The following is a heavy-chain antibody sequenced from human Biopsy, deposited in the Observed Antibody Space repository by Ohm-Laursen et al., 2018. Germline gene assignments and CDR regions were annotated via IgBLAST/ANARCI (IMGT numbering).Heavy chain of an antibody. D-gene: IGHD2/OR15-2a*01. CDR1: GYTFTTYG. J-gene: IGHJ4*02. Sequence: ASVKVSCKASGYTFTTYGISWVRQAPGQGLEWMGWISPYNDKTSYPPKLQDRVTMTADTSTNTAHMELRSLRSDDTAVYYCARVFCTSTTCYGLLDNWGQGTVVTVSS. CDR2: ISPYNDKT. CDR3: ARVFCTSTTCYGLLDN. V-gene: IGHV1-18*01.